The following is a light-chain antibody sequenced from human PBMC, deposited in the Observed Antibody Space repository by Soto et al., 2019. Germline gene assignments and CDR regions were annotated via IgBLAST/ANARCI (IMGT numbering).Light chain of an antibody. CDR1: SSDVGAYNY. CDR3: CSYTSSSLI. V-gene: IGLV2-14*01. J-gene: IGLJ2*01. Sequence: QSALTQPASVSGSPGQSITISCSGTSSDVGAYNYVSWYQQYPGKAPKLMIYDVSIRPSGVSNRFSGSKSGNTASLTISGLQDEDEADYYCCSYTSSSLIFGGGTKVTVL. CDR2: DVS.